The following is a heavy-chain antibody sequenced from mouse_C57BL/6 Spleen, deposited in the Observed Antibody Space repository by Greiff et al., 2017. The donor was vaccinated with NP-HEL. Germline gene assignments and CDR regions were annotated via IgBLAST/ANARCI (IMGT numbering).Heavy chain of an antibody. CDR2: INPNNGGT. D-gene: IGHD1-1*01. J-gene: IGHJ2*01. CDR3: ARGDTTVVGDY. V-gene: IGHV1-26*01. Sequence: EVKLQQSGPELVKPGASVKISCKASGYTFTDYYMNWVKQSHGKSLEWIGDINPNNGGTSYNQKFKGKATLTVDKSSSTAYMELRSLTSEDSAVYYCARGDTTVVGDYWGQGTTLTVSS. CDR1: GYTFTDYY.